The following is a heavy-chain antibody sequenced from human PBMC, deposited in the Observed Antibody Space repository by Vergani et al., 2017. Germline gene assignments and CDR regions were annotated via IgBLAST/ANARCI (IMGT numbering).Heavy chain of an antibody. D-gene: IGHD5-12*01. CDR3: AKANPRNSGYDYLYYYHAMDV. V-gene: IGHV3-7*01. CDR1: GFTFSSYW. Sequence: DVQLVESGGGLVQPGGSLRLSCAASGFTFSSYWMSWVRQAPGKGLEWVANIKQDGSEKYYVDSVKGRFTISRDNAKNSLYLQMNSLRAEDTAVYYCAKANPRNSGYDYLYYYHAMDVWGQGTTVTVSS. CDR2: IKQDGSEK. J-gene: IGHJ6*02.